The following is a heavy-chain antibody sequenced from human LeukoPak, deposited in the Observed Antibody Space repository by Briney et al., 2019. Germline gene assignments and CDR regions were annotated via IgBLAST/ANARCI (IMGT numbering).Heavy chain of an antibody. Sequence: GGSLRLSCVASGLTFRSYGMHWVRQAPGKGLEWVAVIWYDGSNKYYADSVKGRFTISRDNSKNTLYLQMNSLRAEDTAVYYCARGARITIFGVVITSLTFDYWGQGTLVTVSS. D-gene: IGHD3-3*01. CDR3: ARGARITIFGVVITSLTFDY. J-gene: IGHJ4*02. V-gene: IGHV3-33*01. CDR1: GLTFRSYG. CDR2: IWYDGSNK.